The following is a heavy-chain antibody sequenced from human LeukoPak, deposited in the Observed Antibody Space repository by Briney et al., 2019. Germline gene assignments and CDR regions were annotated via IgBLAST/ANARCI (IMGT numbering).Heavy chain of an antibody. D-gene: IGHD6-13*01. CDR2: IYYSGST. CDR1: GGSISSSSYY. CDR3: ARGRITAAGYYYYYGMDV. J-gene: IGHJ6*02. Sequence: SETLSLTCTVSGGSISSSSYYWGWIRQPPGKGLEWIGSIYYSGSTYYNPSLKSRVTISVDTSKNQFSLKLSSVTAADTAVYYCARGRITAAGYYYYYGMDVWGQGTTVTVSS. V-gene: IGHV4-39*07.